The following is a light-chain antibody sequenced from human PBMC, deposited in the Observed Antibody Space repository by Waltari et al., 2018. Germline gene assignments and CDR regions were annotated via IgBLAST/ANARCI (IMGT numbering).Light chain of an antibody. V-gene: IGLV3-21*02. CDR1: DFGSKP. J-gene: IGLJ3*02. CDR2: EDR. CDR3: EVWDSRSDHVV. Sequence: SYVVTQPPSVSVAPGQTARISCGGTDFGSKPVHWYQQKPGQAPVLVVFEDRVRPSGIPGRFSGSNAGNTATLTINRVEAGDEADYYCEVWDSRSDHVVFGGGTKLTLL.